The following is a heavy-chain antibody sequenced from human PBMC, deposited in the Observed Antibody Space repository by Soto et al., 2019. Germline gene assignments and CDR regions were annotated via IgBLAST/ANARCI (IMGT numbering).Heavy chain of an antibody. Sequence: EVQLVESEGGLVQRGGSLRLSCAASGFTFNYYWMHWVRQAPGQGLVRVSHIHSDGSSTTYADSVKGRFTISRDNAKNTRYLKMNSLRAEDRAVYYCARGDKGGFDLWGQGTTVTVSS. CDR1: GFTFNYYW. CDR3: ARGDKGGFDL. V-gene: IGHV3-74*01. CDR2: IHSDGSST. D-gene: IGHD2-21*02. J-gene: IGHJ3*01.